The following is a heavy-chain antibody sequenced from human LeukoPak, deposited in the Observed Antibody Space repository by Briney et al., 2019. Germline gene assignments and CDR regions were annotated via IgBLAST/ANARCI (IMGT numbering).Heavy chain of an antibody. CDR1: GGSMTSGSYY. CDR3: ARSLSYGDYYFDY. V-gene: IGHV4-61*02. J-gene: IGHJ4*02. Sequence: RPSETLSLTCTVSGGSMTSGSYYWSWIRQPAGKGLEWIGRIFTGGSTNYNPSLKSRVTISVDTSKNQFSLKLSSVTAADTAVYYCARSLSYGDYYFDYWGQETLAAVSS. CDR2: IFTGGST. D-gene: IGHD4-17*01.